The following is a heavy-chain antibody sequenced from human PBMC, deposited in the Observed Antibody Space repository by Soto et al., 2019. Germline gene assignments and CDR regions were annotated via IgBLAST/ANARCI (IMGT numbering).Heavy chain of an antibody. D-gene: IGHD6-13*01. V-gene: IGHV3-64D*06. CDR2: ISSNGGST. CDR3: VKDSRIAAFGFDY. Sequence: VGSLRLSCSASGFTFSSYAMHWVRQAPGKGLEYVSAISSNGGSTYYADSVKGRFTISRDNSKNTLYLQMSSLRAEDTAVYYCVKDSRIAAFGFDYWGQGTLVTVSS. J-gene: IGHJ4*02. CDR1: GFTFSSYA.